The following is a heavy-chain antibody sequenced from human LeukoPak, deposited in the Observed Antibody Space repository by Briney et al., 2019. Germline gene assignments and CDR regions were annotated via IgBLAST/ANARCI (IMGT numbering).Heavy chain of an antibody. V-gene: IGHV3-23*01. Sequence: GGSLRLSCAASGFTFNSYAMSWVRQAPGKGLEWVLAISGSGGSAYYADSVKGRFAISRDNSKNTLYLQMNSLRAEDTAVYYCAKRACSSTSCYIDYWGQGTLVTVSS. CDR1: GFTFNSYA. CDR2: ISGSGGSA. D-gene: IGHD2-2*01. J-gene: IGHJ4*02. CDR3: AKRACSSTSCYIDY.